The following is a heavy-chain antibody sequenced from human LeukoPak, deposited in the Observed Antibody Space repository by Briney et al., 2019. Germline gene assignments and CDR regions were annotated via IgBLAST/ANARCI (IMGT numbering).Heavy chain of an antibody. J-gene: IGHJ6*04. V-gene: IGHV4-4*09. CDR3: ARFTYTTRPSDV. Sequence: SETLSLTCSVSGGSISGFYWSWIRQPPGQTLEWIGYIYSSGSTNYYPSLQSRVTMSVDTSMNQFSLRLSSVTAADTAVYYCARFTYTTRPSDVWGKGTTVTVSS. D-gene: IGHD3-16*01. CDR1: GGSISGFY. CDR2: IYSSGST.